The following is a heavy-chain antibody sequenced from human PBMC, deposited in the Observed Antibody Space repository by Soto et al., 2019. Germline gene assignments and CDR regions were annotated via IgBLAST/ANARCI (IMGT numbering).Heavy chain of an antibody. V-gene: IGHV3-30-3*01. CDR3: ARDLTARIGYYYYGMDV. J-gene: IGHJ6*02. D-gene: IGHD5-18*01. CDR2: ISYDGSNK. CDR1: GFTFRSYA. Sequence: GGSLRLSCAASGFTFRSYAVDWVRQAPCKGLEWVAVISYDGSNKYADSVKGRFTISRDNSKNTLYLQMNSLRAEDTAVYYCARDLTARIGYYYYGMDVWGQGTTVTVSS.